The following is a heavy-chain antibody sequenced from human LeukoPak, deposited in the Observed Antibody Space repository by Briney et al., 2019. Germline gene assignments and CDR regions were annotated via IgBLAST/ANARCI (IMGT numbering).Heavy chain of an antibody. D-gene: IGHD6-19*01. CDR3: ARRDEYSSGWSGDWFDP. V-gene: IGHV4-59*01. CDR1: GGSISSYY. J-gene: IGHJ5*02. Sequence: PSETLSLTCTVSGGSISSYYWRWIRQPTGKGLEWLGYIYYSGSTNYNPSLKSRVTISVDTSKNQFSLKLSSVTAADTAVYYCARRDEYSSGWSGDWFDPWGQGTLVTVSS. CDR2: IYYSGST.